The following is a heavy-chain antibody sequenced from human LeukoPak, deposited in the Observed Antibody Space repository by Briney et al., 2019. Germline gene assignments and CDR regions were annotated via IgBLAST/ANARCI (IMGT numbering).Heavy chain of an antibody. CDR3: ARHYNYDTGGDPFDY. Sequence: SQTLSLTCTVSGGSINNFYFSWIRQPPGKGMECLGYISATGDTNSNPSLKSRVTMSIDRSKNQVSLRLRSVSAEDTAIYYCARHYNYDTGGDPFDYWGQGTLVTVSS. CDR2: ISATGDT. CDR1: GGSINNFY. D-gene: IGHD2-21*02. J-gene: IGHJ4*02. V-gene: IGHV4-59*08.